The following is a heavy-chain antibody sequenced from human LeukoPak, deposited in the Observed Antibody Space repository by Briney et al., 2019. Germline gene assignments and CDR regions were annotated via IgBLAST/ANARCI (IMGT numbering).Heavy chain of an antibody. Sequence: GGSLRLSCAASGVTFSSYAMHWVRQAPGKGLEWVAVISYDGSNKYYADSVKGRFTISRDNSKNTLYLQMNSLRAEDTAVYYCARAGSGSLGAYYYYGMDVWGQGTTVTVSS. CDR3: ARAGSGSLGAYYYYGMDV. J-gene: IGHJ6*02. D-gene: IGHD1-26*01. CDR1: GVTFSSYA. V-gene: IGHV3-30-3*01. CDR2: ISYDGSNK.